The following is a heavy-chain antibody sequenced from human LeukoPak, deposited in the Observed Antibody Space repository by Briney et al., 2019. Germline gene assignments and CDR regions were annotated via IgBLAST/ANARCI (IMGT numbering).Heavy chain of an antibody. D-gene: IGHD2-2*01. CDR1: GFTFSSYG. Sequence: PGGSLRLSCAASGFTFSSYGMHWVRQAPGKGLEWVAFIRYDGSNKYYADSVKGRFTISRDNSKSTLYLQMNSLRAEDTAVYYCAKDAPPYCSSTSCYSKGAEFDYWGQGTLVTVSS. CDR3: AKDAPPYCSSTSCYSKGAEFDY. J-gene: IGHJ4*02. V-gene: IGHV3-30*02. CDR2: IRYDGSNK.